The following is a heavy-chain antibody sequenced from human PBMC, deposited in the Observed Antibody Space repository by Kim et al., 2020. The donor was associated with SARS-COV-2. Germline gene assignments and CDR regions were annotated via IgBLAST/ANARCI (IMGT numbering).Heavy chain of an antibody. CDR1: GYTFTSYG. V-gene: IGHV1-18*01. D-gene: IGHD3-10*01. J-gene: IGHJ6*02. Sequence: ASVKVSCKASGYTFTSYGISWVRQAPGQGLEWMGWISAYNGNTNYAQKLQGRVTMTTDTSTSTAYMELRSLRSDDTAVYYCARDSLHYGSSRLYYYYYGMDVWGQGTTVTVSS. CDR2: ISAYNGNT. CDR3: ARDSLHYGSSRLYYYYYGMDV.